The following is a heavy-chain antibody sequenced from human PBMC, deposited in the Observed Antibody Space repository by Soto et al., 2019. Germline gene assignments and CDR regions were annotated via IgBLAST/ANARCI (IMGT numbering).Heavy chain of an antibody. Sequence: TLSLTCTVSGGSVTSDEDYWTWIRQSPGKGLEWIGYISNSGSTGYNPSLKTRLSMSVDRSKNQFTLRLTPVTAADTAVYFCATESGSTYGYFDHWGQGTQVTVSS. CDR1: GGSVTSDEDY. J-gene: IGHJ4*02. V-gene: IGHV4-30-4*01. D-gene: IGHD5-18*01. CDR2: ISNSGST. CDR3: ATESGSTYGYFDH.